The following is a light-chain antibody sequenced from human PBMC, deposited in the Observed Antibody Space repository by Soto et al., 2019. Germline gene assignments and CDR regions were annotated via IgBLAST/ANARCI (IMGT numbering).Light chain of an antibody. Sequence: EIVMTQSPATLSVSPGERATLSCRASQSVSSNLAWYQQKPGQAPRLLIYGPSTRATGIPARFSGSGSGTEFTLTISSLQSEDFAVYYCQQYNNWPPGTFGQGTRLEMK. V-gene: IGKV3-15*01. J-gene: IGKJ5*01. CDR1: QSVSSN. CDR3: QQYNNWPPGT. CDR2: GPS.